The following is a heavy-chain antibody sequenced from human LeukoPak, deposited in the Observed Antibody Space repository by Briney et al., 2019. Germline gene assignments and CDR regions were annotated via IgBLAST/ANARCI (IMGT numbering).Heavy chain of an antibody. CDR1: GGSFSGYY. J-gene: IGHJ4*02. Sequence: SETLSLTCAVYGGSFSGYYWSWIRQPPGKGLEWIGEINHSGSTNYNPSLKSRVTISVDTSKNQFSLKLSSVTAADTAVYYCARNRDGYNSFDYWGQGTLVTVSS. D-gene: IGHD5-24*01. CDR3: ARNRDGYNSFDY. CDR2: INHSGST. V-gene: IGHV4-34*01.